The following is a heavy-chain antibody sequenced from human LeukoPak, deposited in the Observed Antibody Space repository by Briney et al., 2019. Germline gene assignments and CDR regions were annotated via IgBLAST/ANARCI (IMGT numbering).Heavy chain of an antibody. CDR2: INSDGSET. CDR3: ARVRMGDDFNPFDY. Sequence: GGSLRLSCAASGFTFSSFWIYWVRHAPGKGLVWVSRINSDGSETMYADSVKGRFTISRDNAKNTLYLEMNTLRAEDTAVYYCARVRMGDDFNPFDYWGQGALVTVSS. V-gene: IGHV3-74*03. J-gene: IGHJ4*02. D-gene: IGHD3-16*01. CDR1: GFTFSSFW.